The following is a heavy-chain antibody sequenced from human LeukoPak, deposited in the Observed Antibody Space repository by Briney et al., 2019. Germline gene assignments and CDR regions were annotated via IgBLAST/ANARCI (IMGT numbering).Heavy chain of an antibody. D-gene: IGHD1-26*01. CDR1: GFTFRSYW. J-gene: IGHJ4*02. CDR2: INREGSST. Sequence: GGSLRLSCAASGFTFRSYWMHWVRQAPGKGLVWVSRINREGSSTSFADSVKGRFTISRDNAKNTLYLQMNRLRAEDTAVYYCARGSGSDEFDYWGQGTLVTVSS. V-gene: IGHV3-74*01. CDR3: ARGSGSDEFDY.